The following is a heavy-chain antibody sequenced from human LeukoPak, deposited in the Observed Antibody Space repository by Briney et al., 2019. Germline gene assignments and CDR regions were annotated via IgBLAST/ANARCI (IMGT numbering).Heavy chain of an antibody. CDR3: TRHDRTVTTIGAFDI. D-gene: IGHD4-17*01. CDR1: GGSISGYY. CDR2: TYSSGNT. J-gene: IGHJ3*02. V-gene: IGHV4-59*08. Sequence: SETLSLACNVFGGSISGYYWSWIRQPPGKGLEWIGYTYSSGNTNYNPSLKSRVTISVDTSKNQFSLKLNSVTAADTAVYYCTRHDRTVTTIGAFDIWGQGTMVIVSS.